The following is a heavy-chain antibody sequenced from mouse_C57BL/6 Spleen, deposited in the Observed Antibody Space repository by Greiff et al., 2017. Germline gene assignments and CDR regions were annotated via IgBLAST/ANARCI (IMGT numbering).Heavy chain of an antibody. V-gene: IGHV2-9-1*01. D-gene: IGHD1-1*01. Sequence: QVQLLQSGPGLVAPSQSLSITCTVSGFSLTSYAISWVRQPPGKGLEWLGVIWTGGGTNYNSALKSRLSISKNNSKSQVFLKMNSLQTDDTARYYCARNDGGLLLRGLDYWGQGTTLTVSS. CDR3: ARNDGGLLLRGLDY. CDR2: IWTGGGT. CDR1: GFSLTSYA. J-gene: IGHJ2*01.